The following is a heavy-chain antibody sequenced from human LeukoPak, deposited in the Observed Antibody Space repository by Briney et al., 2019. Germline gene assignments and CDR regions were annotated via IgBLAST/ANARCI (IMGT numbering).Heavy chain of an antibody. Sequence: SVKVSCKASGGTFSSYAISWVRQAPGQGLEWMGGIIPIFGTANYAQKFQGRVTITADESTSTAYMELSSLRSEDTAVYYCARDIYYYDSSGYYLSWFDPWGQGTLVTVSS. CDR2: IIPIFGTA. CDR1: GGTFSSYA. CDR3: ARDIYYYDSSGYYLSWFDP. D-gene: IGHD3-22*01. V-gene: IGHV1-69*13. J-gene: IGHJ5*02.